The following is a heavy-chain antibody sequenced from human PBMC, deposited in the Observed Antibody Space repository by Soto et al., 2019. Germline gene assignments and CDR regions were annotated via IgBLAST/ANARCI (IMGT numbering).Heavy chain of an antibody. D-gene: IGHD6-13*01. CDR3: ASRVSSLSLDY. CDR2: ISYDGSNK. CDR1: GFTFSSYA. V-gene: IGHV3-30-3*01. Sequence: QVQLVESGGGVVQPGRSLRLSCAASGFTFSSYAMHWVRQAPGKGLEWVAVISYDGSNKYYADSVKGRFTISRDNSKNTLYLQMNSLRAEDTAVYYCASRVSSLSLDYWGQGTLVTVSS. J-gene: IGHJ4*02.